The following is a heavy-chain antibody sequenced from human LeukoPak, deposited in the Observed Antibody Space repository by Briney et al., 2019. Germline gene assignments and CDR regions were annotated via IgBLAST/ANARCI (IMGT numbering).Heavy chain of an antibody. D-gene: IGHD3-22*01. V-gene: IGHV3-30*02. CDR2: IRYDGSNK. J-gene: IGHJ4*02. Sequence: PGGSLRLSCAASGFTFSSYGMHWVRQAPGKGLEWVAFIRYDGSNKYYADSVKGRFTISRDNSKNTLYLQMNSLRAEDTAVYYGHSSGYYGFDYWGQGTLVTVSS. CDR1: GFTFSSYG. CDR3: HSSGYYGFDY.